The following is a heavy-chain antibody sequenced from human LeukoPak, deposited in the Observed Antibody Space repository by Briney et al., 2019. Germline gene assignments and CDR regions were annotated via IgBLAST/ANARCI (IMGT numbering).Heavy chain of an antibody. CDR1: GGSISSYY. J-gene: IGHJ6*02. V-gene: IGHV4-59*01. CDR3: ARWGELAPSYYYGMDV. CDR2: IYYSGST. D-gene: IGHD1-26*01. Sequence: PSETLSLTCTVSGGSISSYYWSWIRQPPGKGLEWIGYIYYSGSTNYNPSLKSRVTISVGTSKNQFSLKLSSVTAADTAVYYCARWGELAPSYYYGMDVWGQGTTVTVSS.